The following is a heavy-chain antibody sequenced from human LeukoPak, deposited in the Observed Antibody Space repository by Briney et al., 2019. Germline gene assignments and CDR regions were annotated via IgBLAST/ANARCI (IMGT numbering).Heavy chain of an antibody. D-gene: IGHD5-18*01. CDR3: ARKKSGYANYYFDY. Sequence: SETLSLTGTVSGGSISSYYWSWIRQPPGKGLEWIGYIYTSGSTDYNPSLKSRVTISVDTSKNQFSLKLSSVTAADTAVYYCARKKSGYANYYFDYWGQGTLVTVSS. CDR1: GGSISSYY. CDR2: IYTSGST. V-gene: IGHV4-4*09. J-gene: IGHJ4*02.